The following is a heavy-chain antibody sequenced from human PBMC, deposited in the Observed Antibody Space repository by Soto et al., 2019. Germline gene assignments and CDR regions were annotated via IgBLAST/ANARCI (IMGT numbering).Heavy chain of an antibody. Sequence: GGSLRLSCAASGFTFSSYWMSWVRQAPGKGLEWVANIKQDGSEKYYVDSVKGRFTISRENAKNSLFLQMNGLRAEETAVYYCARNQKAGVMITFGGVIAPFDYWGQGTLVTVSS. CDR1: GFTFSSYW. V-gene: IGHV3-7*01. D-gene: IGHD3-16*02. CDR2: IKQDGSEK. CDR3: ARNQKAGVMITFGGVIAPFDY. J-gene: IGHJ4*02.